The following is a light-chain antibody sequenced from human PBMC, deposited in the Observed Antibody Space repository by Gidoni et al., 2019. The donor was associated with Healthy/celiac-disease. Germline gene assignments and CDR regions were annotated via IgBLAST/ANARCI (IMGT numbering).Light chain of an antibody. CDR1: QSISSW. V-gene: IGKV1-5*03. CDR3: QQYNSFALT. Sequence: DIQMTQSPSTRSASVGDRVTITVRASQSISSWLAWYQQKPGKAPKLLIYKASSLESGVPSRFSGSGSGTEFTLTISSLQPDDFATYYCQQYNSFALTFGGGTKVEIK. CDR2: KAS. J-gene: IGKJ4*01.